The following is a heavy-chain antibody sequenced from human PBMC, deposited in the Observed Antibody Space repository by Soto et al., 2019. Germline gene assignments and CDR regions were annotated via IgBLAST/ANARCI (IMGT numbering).Heavy chain of an antibody. CDR1: GFTFSSYA. J-gene: IGHJ4*02. CDR3: ARGLSRGIAAAGNVFGY. V-gene: IGHV3-30-3*01. D-gene: IGHD6-13*01. Sequence: GGSLRLSCAASGFTFSSYAMHWVRQAPGKGLEWVAVISYDGSNKYYADSVKGRFTISRDNSKNTLYLQMNSLRAEDTAVYYCARGLSRGIAAAGNVFGYWGQGTLVTVSS. CDR2: ISYDGSNK.